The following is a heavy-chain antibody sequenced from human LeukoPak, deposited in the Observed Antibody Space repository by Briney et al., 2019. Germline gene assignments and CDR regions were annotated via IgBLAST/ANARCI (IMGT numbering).Heavy chain of an antibody. Sequence: SETLSLTCTVSGGSISYYWSWIRQPPGKGLEWIGYIYYSGNTNYNPSLKSRVTISVDTSKNQFSLKLSSVTAADTAVYYCARLYYDFWSGFPNGAFDIWGQGTMVTVSS. CDR3: ARLYYDFWSGFPNGAFDI. D-gene: IGHD3-3*01. CDR1: GGSISYY. V-gene: IGHV4-59*01. J-gene: IGHJ3*02. CDR2: IYYSGNT.